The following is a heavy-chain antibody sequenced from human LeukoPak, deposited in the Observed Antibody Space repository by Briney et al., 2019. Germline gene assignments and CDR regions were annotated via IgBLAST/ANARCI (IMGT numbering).Heavy chain of an antibody. D-gene: IGHD1-26*01. V-gene: IGHV3-23*01. CDR1: GFTFSSIA. Sequence: PGGSLRLSCAASGFTFSSIAMSWVRQAPDKGLEGVSTISGSGGGTYYADSVKGRFTSSRDDSKNTLYLQMNSLRADDTAVYYCAKDLGRYRNNFFDYWGQGNLVTVSS. CDR3: AKDLGRYRNNFFDY. J-gene: IGHJ4*02. CDR2: ISGSGGGT.